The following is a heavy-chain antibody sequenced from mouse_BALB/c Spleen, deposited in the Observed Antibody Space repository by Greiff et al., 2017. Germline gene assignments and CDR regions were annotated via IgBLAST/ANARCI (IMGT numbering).Heavy chain of an antibody. Sequence: QVQLKQSGPGLVAPSQCLSITCTASGFSLTGYGVNWVRQPPGKGLEWLGMIWGDGSTDYYSALKSRLSISKDNSTIQVFLRMSSLQTADTATYYCARGYCGSEDACFDYWGQGTTLTVSA. CDR1: GFSLTGYG. J-gene: IGHJ2*01. CDR2: IWGDGST. V-gene: IGHV2-6-7*01. D-gene: IGHD1-1*01. CDR3: ARGYCGSEDACFDY.